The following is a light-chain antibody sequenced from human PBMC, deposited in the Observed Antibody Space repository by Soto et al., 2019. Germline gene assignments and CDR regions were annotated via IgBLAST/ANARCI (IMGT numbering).Light chain of an antibody. J-gene: IGLJ1*01. CDR3: CSYAGSSVYV. CDR1: SSDVGTFNL. Sequence: LTEVGCVGGARRQWITTYCTRNSSDVGTFNLVSWYQQHPGKAPRLMIYEVIKRPSGVSNRFSGSKSGNTASLTISGLQAEDEADYYCCSYAGSSVYVFGTGTKVTVL. V-gene: IGLV2-23*02. CDR2: EVI.